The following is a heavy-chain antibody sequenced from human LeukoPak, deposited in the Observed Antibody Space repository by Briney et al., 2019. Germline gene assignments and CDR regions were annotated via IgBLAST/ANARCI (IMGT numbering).Heavy chain of an antibody. CDR1: GFTFSTYS. J-gene: IGHJ2*01. D-gene: IGHD2-21*01. V-gene: IGHV3-21*01. CDR2: ISPDSNYK. CDR3: AVIDPYWYFDL. Sequence: GGSLRLSCAASGFTFSTYSMNWLRLAPGKGLEWVSSISPDSNYKYYVDSVKGRFTISRDNAKSSLYLQMNSLRAEDTAVYYCAVIDPYWYFDLWGRGTLVTVSS.